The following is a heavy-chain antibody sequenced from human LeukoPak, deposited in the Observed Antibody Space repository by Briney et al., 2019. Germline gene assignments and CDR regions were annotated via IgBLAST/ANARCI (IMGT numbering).Heavy chain of an antibody. CDR3: ARDSHYGMDV. CDR2: IYSGGST. V-gene: IGHV3-66*01. J-gene: IGHJ6*02. CDR1: GFTFSSYA. Sequence: GGSLRLSCAASGFTFSSYAMSWVRQAPGKGLEWVSVIYSGGSTYYADSVKGRFTISRDNAKNSLYLQMNSLRAEDTAVYYCARDSHYGMDVWGQGTTVTVSS.